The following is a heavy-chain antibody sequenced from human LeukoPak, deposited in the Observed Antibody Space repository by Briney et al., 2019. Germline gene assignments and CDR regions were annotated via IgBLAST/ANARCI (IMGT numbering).Heavy chain of an antibody. J-gene: IGHJ5*02. D-gene: IGHD4-17*01. CDR1: GFTFSIYA. CDR2: ISGSGGNT. Sequence: GGSLRLSCATSGFTFSIYAMTWVRQAPGKGLEWVSTISGSGGNTYYADSVKGRFTISRDNSKNTLYLQMNRLRAEDTAVYYCAKESTVTPGDVNWFDTWGQGTLVTVSS. CDR3: AKESTVTPGDVNWFDT. V-gene: IGHV3-23*01.